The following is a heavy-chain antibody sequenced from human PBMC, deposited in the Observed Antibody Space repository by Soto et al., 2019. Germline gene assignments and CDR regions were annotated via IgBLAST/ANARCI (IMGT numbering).Heavy chain of an antibody. CDR3: ARAAHYSSPLRWFDP. V-gene: IGHV4-31*03. CDR1: GGSISSGGYY. Sequence: QVQLQESGPGLVKPSQTLSLTCTVSGGSISSGGYYWSWIRQHPGKGLEWIGYIYYSGSTYYNPSLKSRVTISVDTSKNQFALKLSSVTAADTAVYYCARAAHYSSPLRWFDPWGQGTLVTVSS. J-gene: IGHJ5*02. D-gene: IGHD6-13*01. CDR2: IYYSGST.